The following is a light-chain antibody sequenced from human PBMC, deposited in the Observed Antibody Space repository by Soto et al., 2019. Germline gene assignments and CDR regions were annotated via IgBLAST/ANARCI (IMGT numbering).Light chain of an antibody. Sequence: EIVLTQSPATLSLSPGERATLTCRASQSVSSSYLAWFQQKPGQAPRLLIYGASSRATGIPDRFSGSGSGADFTLTISRLEPEVFAVYYCQQYGNAPFTFGPGTKVDIK. CDR1: QSVSSSY. CDR2: GAS. CDR3: QQYGNAPFT. V-gene: IGKV3-20*01. J-gene: IGKJ3*01.